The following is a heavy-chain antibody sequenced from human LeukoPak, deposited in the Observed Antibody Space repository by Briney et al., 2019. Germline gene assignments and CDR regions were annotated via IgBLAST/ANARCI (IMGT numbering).Heavy chain of an antibody. CDR1: GASIDSYY. CDR3: ARGSSSGYYYDNWFDP. Sequence: SETLSLTCTVSGASIDSYYWSWIRQPPGKGLEWIGYINYGGSTKFNPSLKSRVTISVDTSKNQFSLKLSSVTAADTAVYYCARGSSSGYYYDNWFDPWGQGTLVTVSS. D-gene: IGHD3-22*01. V-gene: IGHV4-59*01. J-gene: IGHJ5*02. CDR2: INYGGST.